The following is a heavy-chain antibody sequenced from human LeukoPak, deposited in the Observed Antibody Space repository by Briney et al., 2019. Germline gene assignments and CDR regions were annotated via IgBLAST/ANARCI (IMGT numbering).Heavy chain of an antibody. J-gene: IGHJ4*02. V-gene: IGHV3-23*01. Sequence: GGSLRLSCAASGFTFSSYAMSWVRQAAGKGLEWVSGISGSGGNTYYADSVKGRFTISRGNSKNTVYPQMNSLRAEDTAVYYCAKGDSRGSGSYYDDYWGQGTLVIVSS. D-gene: IGHD3-10*01. CDR1: GFTFSSYA. CDR3: AKGDSRGSGSYYDDY. CDR2: ISGSGGNT.